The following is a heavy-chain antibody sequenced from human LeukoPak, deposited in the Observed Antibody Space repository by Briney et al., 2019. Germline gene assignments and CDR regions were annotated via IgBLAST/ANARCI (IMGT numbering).Heavy chain of an antibody. V-gene: IGHV4-34*01. J-gene: IGHJ4*02. CDR2: INHSRST. D-gene: IGHD5-18*01. Sequence: SSESLSLTCTVSYGSISTYLWNWVRQPAGKGLEWIGEINHSRSTNYNPSLKSRVTISVDTSKNQFSLKLSSVTAADTAVYYCGRMSPPLMQRGGSRGYSYGSPAPGVFDYWGQGTLVTVSS. CDR3: GRMSPPLMQRGGSRGYSYGSPAPGVFDY. CDR1: YGSISTYL.